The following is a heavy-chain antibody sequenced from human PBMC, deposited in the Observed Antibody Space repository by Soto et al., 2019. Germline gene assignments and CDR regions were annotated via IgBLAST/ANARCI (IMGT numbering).Heavy chain of an antibody. CDR2: IYSGGST. CDR3: ARDRGYCSSTSCYIYGMDV. CDR1: GFTVSSNY. Sequence: EVQLVESGGGLIQPGGSLRLSCAASGFTVSSNYMSWVRQAPGKGLEWASVIYSGGSTYYADSVKGRFTISRDNSKNTLYLQMNSLRAEDTAVYYCARDRGYCSSTSCYIYGMDVWGQGTTVTVSS. V-gene: IGHV3-53*01. J-gene: IGHJ6*02. D-gene: IGHD2-2*02.